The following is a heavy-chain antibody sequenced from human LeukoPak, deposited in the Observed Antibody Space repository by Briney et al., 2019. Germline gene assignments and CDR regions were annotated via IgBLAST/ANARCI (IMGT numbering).Heavy chain of an antibody. CDR2: NDYSGST. Sequence: SETQSLTCIVSGGPISTHYWSWSRQPPGKGLEWIGYNDYSGSTNYNPSLKSRVTISVDTSKNQFSLKLNSVTAADTAVYYCARGATFRGTYYMDVWGKGTTVTVSS. D-gene: IGHD3-10*01. CDR3: ARGATFRGTYYMDV. CDR1: GGPISTHY. V-gene: IGHV4-59*11. J-gene: IGHJ6*03.